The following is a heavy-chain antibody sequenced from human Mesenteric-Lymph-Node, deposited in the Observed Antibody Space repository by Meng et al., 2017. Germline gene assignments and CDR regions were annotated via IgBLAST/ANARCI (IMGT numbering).Heavy chain of an antibody. J-gene: IGHJ6*02. CDR2: IKSKTHGGTT. CDR3: AREARRWRVYYGMDV. V-gene: IGHV3-15*01. CDR1: GFIFSDAW. Sequence: GESLKISCAASGFIFSDAWMSWVRQAPGKGLEWIARIKSKTHGGTTEYSAPVKGRFTISRDDSKNTLYLQMNSLRAEDTAVYYCAREARRWRVYYGMDVWGQGTTVTVSS. D-gene: IGHD5-24*01.